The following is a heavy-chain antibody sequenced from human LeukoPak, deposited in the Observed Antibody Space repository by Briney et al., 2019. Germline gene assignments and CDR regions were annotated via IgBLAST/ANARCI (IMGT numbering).Heavy chain of an antibody. CDR2: IYGGVNT. Sequence: PGGSLRLSCAASGFTVSSNYMSWVRQAPGKGLEWVSVIYGGVNTVYADSVQGRFTISRDNSKNTLYLQMSSLRAEDTAVYYCAKGGPVRWELPEYWGQGTLVTVSS. J-gene: IGHJ4*02. CDR1: GFTVSSNY. CDR3: AKGGPVRWELPEY. V-gene: IGHV3-66*01. D-gene: IGHD2-15*01.